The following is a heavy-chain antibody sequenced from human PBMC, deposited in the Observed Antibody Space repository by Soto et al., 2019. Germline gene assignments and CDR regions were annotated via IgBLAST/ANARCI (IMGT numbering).Heavy chain of an antibody. V-gene: IGHV3-7*01. D-gene: IGHD1-26*01. CDR2: INEDGSDT. Sequence: EVLMVESGGDLVQPGGSLRLSCSGSGFTFSSYWMNWVRQTPGKGLEWVANINEDGSDTYYMDSVKGRFTISRDNAKNSLYLQMNRRRAEDTAVYFCVGAHFDYWGQGTLVIVSS. CDR1: GFTFSSYW. J-gene: IGHJ4*02. CDR3: VGAHFDY.